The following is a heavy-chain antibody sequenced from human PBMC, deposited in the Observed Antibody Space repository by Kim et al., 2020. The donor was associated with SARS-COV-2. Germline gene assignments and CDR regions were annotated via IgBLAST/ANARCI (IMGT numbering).Heavy chain of an antibody. V-gene: IGHV4-4*07. CDR3: AREGDYGAFDI. J-gene: IGHJ3*02. CDR2: IYSSGST. CDR1: GGSISSYY. D-gene: IGHD4-17*01. Sequence: SETLSLTCTVSGGSISSYYWRWIRQPAVKGLEWIGRIYSSGSTNYNPSLKSRVTMSVDTSKNQFSLKLSSVTAADTAVYYCAREGDYGAFDIWGQGTMVTVSS.